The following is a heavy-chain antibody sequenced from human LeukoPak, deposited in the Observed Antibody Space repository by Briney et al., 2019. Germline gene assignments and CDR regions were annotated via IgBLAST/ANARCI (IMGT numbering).Heavy chain of an antibody. J-gene: IGHJ4*02. CDR1: GFTFSSYS. D-gene: IGHD3-10*02. CDR3: ARGREDYYVLVEGTGRLDY. CDR2: ISSSSSYI. Sequence: GGSLRLSCAASGFTFSSYSMNWVRQAPGKGLEWVSSISSSSSYIYYADSVKGRFTISRDNAKNSLYVQMNSLRAEDTAVYYCARGREDYYVLVEGTGRLDYWGQGTLVTVSS. V-gene: IGHV3-21*01.